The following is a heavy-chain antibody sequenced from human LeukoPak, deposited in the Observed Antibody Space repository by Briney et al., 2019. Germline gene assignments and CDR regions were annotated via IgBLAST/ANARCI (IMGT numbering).Heavy chain of an antibody. V-gene: IGHV4-59*01. D-gene: IGHD3-10*01. CDR1: GGSISRYY. Sequence: PSETLSLTCTVSGGSISRYYWNWIRQTPGKGLEWFGYIYYSGSTNYNPSLKSRVTISLDTSKNQFSLKLSSVTAAGTAVYYCAMGRAPTYFDYWGQGTLVTVSS. J-gene: IGHJ4*02. CDR3: AMGRAPTYFDY. CDR2: IYYSGST.